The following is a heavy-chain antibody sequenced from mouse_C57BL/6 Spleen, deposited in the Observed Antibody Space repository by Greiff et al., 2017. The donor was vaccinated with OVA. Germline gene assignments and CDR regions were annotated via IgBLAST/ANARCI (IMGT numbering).Heavy chain of an antibody. J-gene: IGHJ2*01. D-gene: IGHD4-1*01. CDR2: SRNKANDYTT. CDR1: GFTFSDFY. CDR3: ARDRGELGPFDY. V-gene: IGHV7-1*01. Sequence: EVKLMESGGGLVQSGRSLRLSCATSGFTFSDFYMEWVRQAPGKGLEWIAASRNKANDYTTEYSASVKGRFIVSRDTSQSILYLQMNALRAEDTAIYYCARDRGELGPFDYWGQGTTLTVSS.